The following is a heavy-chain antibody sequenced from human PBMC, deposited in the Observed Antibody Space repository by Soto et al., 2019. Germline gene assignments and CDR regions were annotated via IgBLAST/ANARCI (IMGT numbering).Heavy chain of an antibody. CDR3: ARDSTPGPVDH. V-gene: IGHV3-48*01. Sequence: EGQLVESGGGLVQPGGSLRLSCVASGFTFRGYSMNWVRQAPGKGLEWVSYISGSSSTMYYADSVNGRFTISRDNAKNSLYLQMNSLSAEDTAVYYCARDSTPGPVDHWGQGTLVTVSS. CDR2: ISGSSSTM. CDR1: GFTFRGYS. J-gene: IGHJ1*01.